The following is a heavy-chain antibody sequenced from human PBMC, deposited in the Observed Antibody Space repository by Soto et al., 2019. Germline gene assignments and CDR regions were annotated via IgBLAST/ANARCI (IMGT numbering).Heavy chain of an antibody. CDR3: ARGRGSSWYFDY. CDR1: GGSITTGDYF. J-gene: IGHJ4*02. CDR2: IYYTGST. Sequence: SETLSLTCTVSGGSITTGDYFWSWIRRPPGRALEWIGYIYYTGSTFYNPSLRSRVTISGDTSKNEFSLTLNSVTAADTAVYYCARGRGSSWYFDYWGQGPLVTVSS. D-gene: IGHD6-13*01. V-gene: IGHV4-30-4*01.